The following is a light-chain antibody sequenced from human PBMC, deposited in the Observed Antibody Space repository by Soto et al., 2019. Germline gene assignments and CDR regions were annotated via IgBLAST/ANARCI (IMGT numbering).Light chain of an antibody. CDR3: QQRHDYPIT. V-gene: IGKV1-9*01. Sequence: DIQLTQSPSFLSASVGDRVTITCRASQGIRNYLAWYQQIGGRAPRLLIHTASTVQTGVPSRFSGSGSGTEFTLTISSLQPEDFATYYCQQRHDYPITFGQGTRLEIK. CDR2: TAS. CDR1: QGIRNY. J-gene: IGKJ5*01.